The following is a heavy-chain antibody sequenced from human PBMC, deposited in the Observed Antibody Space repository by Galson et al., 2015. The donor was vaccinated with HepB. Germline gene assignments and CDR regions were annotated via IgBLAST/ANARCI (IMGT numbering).Heavy chain of an antibody. J-gene: IGHJ4*02. V-gene: IGHV2-5*02. D-gene: IGHD6-19*01. CDR1: GFSLSTYGVG. CDR3: AHTFYSGGWYDSHYFDY. CDR2: IYWDGDK. Sequence: PALVKPTQTLTLTCTFSGFSLSTYGVGVGWIRQPPGKALEWLALIYWDGDKRYSPFLERRLSITMDTSKHQMVLTLTNMDPVDTATYYCAHTFYSGGWYDSHYFDYWGQGALVTVSS.